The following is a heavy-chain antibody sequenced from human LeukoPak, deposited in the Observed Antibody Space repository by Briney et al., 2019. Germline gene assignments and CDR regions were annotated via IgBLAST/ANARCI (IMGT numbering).Heavy chain of an antibody. CDR3: ARRAGDYSHPYDY. CDR1: GFTFSSYS. J-gene: IGHJ4*02. V-gene: IGHV3-21*01. D-gene: IGHD3-22*01. CDR2: ISSSSSYI. Sequence: PGGSLRLSCAASGFTFSSYSMNWVRQAPGKGLEWVSSISSSSSYIYYADSVKGRFTISRDNAKNSLYLQMNSLRGEDTAVYYCARRAGDYSHPYDYWGQGTLVTVSS.